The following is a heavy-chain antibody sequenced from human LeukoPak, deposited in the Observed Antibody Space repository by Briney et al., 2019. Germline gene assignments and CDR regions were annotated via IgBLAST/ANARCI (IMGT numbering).Heavy chain of an antibody. D-gene: IGHD1-26*01. CDR1: GGSFSGYY. Sequence: KASETLSLTCAVYGGSFSGYYWSWIRQPPGKGLEWIGEINHSGSTNYNPSLKSRVTISVDTSKNQFSLKLNSVTAADTAVYYCAGLVGAMTPPYFDYWGQGTLVAVSS. J-gene: IGHJ4*02. V-gene: IGHV4-34*01. CDR3: AGLVGAMTPPYFDY. CDR2: INHSGST.